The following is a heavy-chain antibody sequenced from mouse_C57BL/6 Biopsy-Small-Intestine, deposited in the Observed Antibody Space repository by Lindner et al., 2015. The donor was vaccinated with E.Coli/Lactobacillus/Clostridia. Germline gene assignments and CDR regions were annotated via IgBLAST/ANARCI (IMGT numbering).Heavy chain of an antibody. CDR2: IYPGDGYT. CDR3: AREVYDGYFDV. D-gene: IGHD2-3*01. Sequence: VQLQESGPELVKPGASVKISCKASGYAFSSSWMNWVKQRPGKGLEWIGRIYPGDGYTNYNGKFKGKATLTADKSSSTAYMQLSSLTSEDSAVYFCAREVYDGYFDVWGTGTTVTVSS. CDR1: GYAFSSSW. V-gene: IGHV1-82*01. J-gene: IGHJ1*03.